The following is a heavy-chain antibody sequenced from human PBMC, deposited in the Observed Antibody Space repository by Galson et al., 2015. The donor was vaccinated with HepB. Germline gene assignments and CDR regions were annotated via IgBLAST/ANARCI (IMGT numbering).Heavy chain of an antibody. CDR3: ARASFWSGESYYFDY. J-gene: IGHJ4*02. D-gene: IGHD3-3*01. V-gene: IGHV3-7*03. Sequence: SLRLSCAASGFTFSSYRMSWVRQAPGKGLEWVANIKQDGSEKYYVDSVKGRFTISRDNAKNSLYLQMNSLRAEDTAVYYCARASFWSGESYYFDYWGQGTLVTVSS. CDR1: GFTFSSYR. CDR2: IKQDGSEK.